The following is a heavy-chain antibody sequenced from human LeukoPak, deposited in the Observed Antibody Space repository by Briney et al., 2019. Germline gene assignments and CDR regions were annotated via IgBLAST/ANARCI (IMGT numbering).Heavy chain of an antibody. Sequence: ASVKVSCRASGYTFISYAMNRVRQAPGQGLEWMGWIDTNTGNPTYAQGFTGRFVFSLDTSVTTVYLQISSLKAEDTAVYFCAREDFWSGYSVGYWGQGTLVTVSS. J-gene: IGHJ4*02. CDR2: IDTNTGNP. CDR1: GYTFISYA. V-gene: IGHV7-4-1*02. CDR3: AREDFWSGYSVGY. D-gene: IGHD3-3*01.